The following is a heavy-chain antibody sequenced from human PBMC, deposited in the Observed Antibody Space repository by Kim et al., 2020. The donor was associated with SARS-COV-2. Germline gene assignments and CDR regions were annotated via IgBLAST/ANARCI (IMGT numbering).Heavy chain of an antibody. D-gene: IGHD3-22*01. V-gene: IGHV3-21*01. CDR1: GFIFNNYA. J-gene: IGHJ6*02. Sequence: GGSLRLSCAASGFIFNNYAMGWVRRAPGKGLEWVSSINSSSSYIYYADSVKGRFTISRDNAKNSLYLQMNSLRAEDTAVYYCASFYDSSGYYYGGYYYYYGMDVWGHGAPVTVSS. CDR3: ASFYDSSGYYYGGYYYYYGMDV. CDR2: INSSSSYI.